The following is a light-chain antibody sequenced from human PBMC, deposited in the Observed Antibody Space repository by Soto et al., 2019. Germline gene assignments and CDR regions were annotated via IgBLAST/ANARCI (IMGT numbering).Light chain of an antibody. J-gene: IGKJ4*01. CDR3: QQYNNWPLT. V-gene: IGKV3-15*01. CDR1: QSVSSD. Sequence: EIELTQSPVTQSVSPGERATLSCRASQSVSSDLAWFQQKPGQAPRLLIYGASTRATGIPARFSGSGSGTEFTLTISSLQSEDFAIYYCQQYNNWPLTFGGGTKVEIK. CDR2: GAS.